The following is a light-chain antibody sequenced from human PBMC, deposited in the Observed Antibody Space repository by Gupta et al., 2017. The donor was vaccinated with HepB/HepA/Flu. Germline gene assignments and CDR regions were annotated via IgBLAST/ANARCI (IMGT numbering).Light chain of an antibody. J-gene: IGKJ2*01. CDR1: QDISTW. CDR3: QQRKNYPYT. CDR2: SAS. V-gene: IGKV1-12*02. Sequence: DIQMTQSPSSVSAAVGDRVTITCRASQDISTWVAWYQQKPGKAPKLLIHSASTVHGGVPSRFSGSGSGADFTLTISSLQPEDVATYCCQQRKNYPYTFGQGTKVEI.